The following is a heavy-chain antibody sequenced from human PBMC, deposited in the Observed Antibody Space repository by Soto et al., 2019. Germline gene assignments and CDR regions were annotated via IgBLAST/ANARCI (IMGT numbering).Heavy chain of an antibody. CDR1: GFDFNTYG. V-gene: IGHV3-30*18. CDR3: AKDSSVTAAGSGGWFDP. Sequence: QVQLVESGGGVVQPGRSLRLSCAASGFDFNTYGLHWVRQAPGKGLEWVAAISFDGGNQYYADSVKGRFTISRDKSNSTLYLQMNILGAEDTATDVCAKDSSVTAAGSGGWFDPWGPGTLVIVSS. CDR2: ISFDGGNQ. D-gene: IGHD6-13*01. J-gene: IGHJ5*02.